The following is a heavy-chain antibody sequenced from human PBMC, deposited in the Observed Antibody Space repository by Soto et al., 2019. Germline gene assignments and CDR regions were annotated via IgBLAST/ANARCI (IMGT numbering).Heavy chain of an antibody. Sequence: QLQLQESGSGLVQPSQTLSLTCAVSGGSISSGGYSWSWIRQPPGKGLEWIGYIYHSGSNYYNPSLTSRVNISVDRSKNQLSLKRSSVTAADTAVYYCARVGVGWAFDYWGQGTLVTVSS. CDR1: GGSISSGGYS. V-gene: IGHV4-30-2*01. CDR3: ARVGVGWAFDY. CDR2: IYHSGSN. D-gene: IGHD3-3*01. J-gene: IGHJ4*02.